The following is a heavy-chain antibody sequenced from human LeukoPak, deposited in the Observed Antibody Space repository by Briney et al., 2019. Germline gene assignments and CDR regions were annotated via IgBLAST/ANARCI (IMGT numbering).Heavy chain of an antibody. D-gene: IGHD5-12*01. Sequence: PGGSLRLSCAASGFTFSSYSMTWVRQAPGKGLEWVSSISSSSSYIYYADSVKGRFTISRDNAKNSLYLQMNSLRAEDTAVYYCARDAGDGYNYADYWGQGTLVTVSS. CDR2: ISSSSSYI. CDR3: ARDAGDGYNYADY. J-gene: IGHJ4*02. CDR1: GFTFSSYS. V-gene: IGHV3-21*01.